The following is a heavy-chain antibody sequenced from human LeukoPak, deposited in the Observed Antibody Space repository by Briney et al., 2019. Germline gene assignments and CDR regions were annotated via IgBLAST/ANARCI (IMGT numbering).Heavy chain of an antibody. V-gene: IGHV4-59*01. CDR3: ARGGSSHYYYYMDV. D-gene: IGHD6-6*01. CDR1: GGSISSYC. J-gene: IGHJ6*03. CDR2: IYYSGST. Sequence: PSETLSLTCTVSGGSISSYCWSWIRQPPGKGLEWIGYIYYSGSTNYNPSLKSRVTISVDTSKNQFSLKLSSVTAADTAVYYCARGGSSHYYYYMDVWGKGTTVTVSS.